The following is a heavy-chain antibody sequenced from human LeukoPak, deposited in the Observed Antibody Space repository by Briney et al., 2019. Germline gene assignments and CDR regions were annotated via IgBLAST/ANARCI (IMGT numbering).Heavy chain of an antibody. D-gene: IGHD4-17*01. CDR3: ATYGDQPLDY. V-gene: IGHV3-7*03. CDR2: IKQDGSEK. J-gene: IGHJ4*02. Sequence: GGSLRLSCAASGFTFSSYWMSWVRQAPGKGLEWVANIKQDGSEKYYVDSVKGRFTISRDNSKNTLYLQMNSLRAEDTAVYYCATYGDQPLDYWGQGTLVTVSS. CDR1: GFTFSSYW.